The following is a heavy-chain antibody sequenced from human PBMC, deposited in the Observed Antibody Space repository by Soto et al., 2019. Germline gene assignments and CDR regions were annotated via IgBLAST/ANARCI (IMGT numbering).Heavy chain of an antibody. J-gene: IGHJ3*02. CDR2: MNPNSGNT. CDR3: AVFWLHNLPLAFDI. CDR1: GYTFTRYD. V-gene: IGHV1-8*01. D-gene: IGHD3-9*01. Sequence: ASVKVSCKACGYTFTRYDINWVRQATGQGLEWMGWMNPNSGNTGYAQKFQGRVTMTRNTSISTAYMELSSLRSEDTAVYYCAVFWLHNLPLAFDIWGQGTMVTVSS.